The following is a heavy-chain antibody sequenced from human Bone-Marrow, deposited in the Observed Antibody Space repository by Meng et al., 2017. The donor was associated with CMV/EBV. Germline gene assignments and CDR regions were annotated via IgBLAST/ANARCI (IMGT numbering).Heavy chain of an antibody. J-gene: IGHJ5*02. D-gene: IGHD1-26*01. Sequence: ASVKVSCKASGYIFTSYDINWVRQAPGQGLEWVGWVSVYTGDTKYAEKVEGRVTLTADTSASTAYLELRSLRFDDSAVYYCARSRVGAWTWFDPWGQGTLVTVSS. CDR2: VSVYTGDT. CDR1: GYIFTSYD. CDR3: ARSRVGAWTWFDP. V-gene: IGHV1-18*01.